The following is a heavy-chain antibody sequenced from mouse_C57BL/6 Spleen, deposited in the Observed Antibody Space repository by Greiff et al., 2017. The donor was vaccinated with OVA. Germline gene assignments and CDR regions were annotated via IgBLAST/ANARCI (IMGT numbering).Heavy chain of an antibody. CDR2: ISGGGGNT. CDR1: GFTFSRYT. CDR3: ARRGIYYDYDEGGMDY. J-gene: IGHJ4*01. V-gene: IGHV5-9*01. D-gene: IGHD2-4*01. Sequence: EVKVVESGGGLVKPGGSLKLSCAASGFTFSRYTMSWVRQTPEKRLEWVATISGGGGNTYYPDSVKGRFTISRDNAKNTLYLQMSSLRSEDTALYYCARRGIYYDYDEGGMDYWGQGTSVTVSS.